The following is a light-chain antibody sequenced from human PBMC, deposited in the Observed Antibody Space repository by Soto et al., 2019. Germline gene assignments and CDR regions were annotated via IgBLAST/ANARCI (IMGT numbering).Light chain of an antibody. CDR3: QQRHNRPIT. Sequence: IVLKQSLATLSLKTGEIATASCGASETIRNLLAWYQQRPGQAPRLLIYDTFSRAPGIPARFSGGGSGTDFTLTISSLEPEDFGVYYCQQRHNRPITFGQGTRLEIK. CDR1: ETIRNL. CDR2: DTF. V-gene: IGKV3-11*01. J-gene: IGKJ5*01.